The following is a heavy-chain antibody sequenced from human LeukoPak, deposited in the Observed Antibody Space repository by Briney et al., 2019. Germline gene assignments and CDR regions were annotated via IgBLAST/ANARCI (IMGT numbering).Heavy chain of an antibody. CDR3: ASVGELPPDGDLDY. CDR2: IIPIFGTA. D-gene: IGHD1-26*01. J-gene: IGHJ4*02. CDR1: GGTFSSYA. V-gene: IGHV1-69*13. Sequence: SVKVSCKASGGTFSSYAISWVRQAPGQGLEWMGGIIPIFGTANYAQKFQGRVTITADESTSTAYMELSSLRSEDTAVYCCASVGELPPDGDLDYWGQGTLVTVSS.